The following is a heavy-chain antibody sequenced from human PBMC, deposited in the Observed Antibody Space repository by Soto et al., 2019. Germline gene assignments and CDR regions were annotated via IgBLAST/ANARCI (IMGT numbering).Heavy chain of an antibody. V-gene: IGHV3-30*18. CDR1: GFTFSSYG. D-gene: IGHD4-4*01. Sequence: PGGSLRLSCAASGFTFSSYGMHWVRQAPGKGLEWVAVISYDGSNKYYADSVKGRFTISRDNSKNTLYLQMNSLRAEDTAVYYCAKDHAGRGYSNFYYYYGMDGWGKGTTVPVSS. J-gene: IGHJ6*04. CDR3: AKDHAGRGYSNFYYYYGMDG. CDR2: ISYDGSNK.